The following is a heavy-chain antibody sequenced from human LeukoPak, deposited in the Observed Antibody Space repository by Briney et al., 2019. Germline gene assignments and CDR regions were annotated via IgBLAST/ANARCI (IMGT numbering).Heavy chain of an antibody. Sequence: GGSLRLSCAASGFTFNSYAMTWARQAPGKGLEWVSCISSSSSHTYYAGSVKGRFSISRDNAKNSLYLQMNSLRAEDTAVYYCAREAPNLDPWGQGTLVIVSS. CDR1: GFTFNSYA. CDR3: AREAPNLDP. CDR2: ISSSSSHT. J-gene: IGHJ5*02. V-gene: IGHV3-21*01.